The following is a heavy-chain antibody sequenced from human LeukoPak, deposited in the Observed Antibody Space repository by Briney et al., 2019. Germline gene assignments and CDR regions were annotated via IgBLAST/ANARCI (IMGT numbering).Heavy chain of an antibody. CDR3: AREGRSGSSCYHNWFDP. J-gene: IGHJ5*02. CDR1: GFTFSSYW. CDR2: INQDGREK. V-gene: IGHV3-7*01. Sequence: QTGGSLRLSCAASGFTFSSYWMSWVRQAPGKGLEGVANINQDGREKYYVDSVKGRFTISRDNAKNSLYLQMNSLRAEDTPVSNCAREGRSGSSCYHNWFDPWGQGTLVTVSS. D-gene: IGHD2-15*01.